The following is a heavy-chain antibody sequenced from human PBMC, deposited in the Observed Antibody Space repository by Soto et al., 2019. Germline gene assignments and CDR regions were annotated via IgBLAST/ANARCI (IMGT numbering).Heavy chain of an antibody. D-gene: IGHD4-17*01. V-gene: IGHV3-66*01. CDR2: IYSGGST. J-gene: IGHJ6*03. CDR1: GFTVSSNY. CDR3: AREGTVTITLPPTDGVPYYYYYMDV. Sequence: SGGSLRLSCAASGFTVSSNYMSWVRQAPGKGLEWVSVIYSGGSTYYADSVKGRFTISRDNSKNTLYLQMNSLRAEDTAVYYCAREGTVTITLPPTDGVPYYYYYMDVWGKGTTVTVSS.